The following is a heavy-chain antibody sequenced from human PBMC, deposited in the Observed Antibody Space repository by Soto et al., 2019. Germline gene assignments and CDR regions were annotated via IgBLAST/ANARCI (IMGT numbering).Heavy chain of an antibody. J-gene: IGHJ4*02. V-gene: IGHV3-23*01. CDR3: AKLVDSSAAF. CDR2: ISANGANR. CDR1: GFTFSTYA. D-gene: IGHD3-22*01. Sequence: GGSLRLSCATSGFTFSTYAMSWGRQAPGKGLEWVSAISANGANRFYGDSVKGRFTISRDNSKSTLYLQMSSLRVEDTAVYFCAKLVDSSAAFWGQGTLVTVSS.